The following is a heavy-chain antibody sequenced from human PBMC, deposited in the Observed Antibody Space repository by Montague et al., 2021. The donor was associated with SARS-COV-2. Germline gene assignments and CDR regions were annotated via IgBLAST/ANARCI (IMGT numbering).Heavy chain of an antibody. Sequence: SETLSLTCTVSGGSISSYYWCWVRQPPGKGLEWIGYIYYSGSVTTSYNPSLKSRVSISVDTSENQFSLKLTSVTAADTAVYYCARRGGGGVFARFMYWYLDVWGRGSLVTVSS. CDR1: GGSISSYY. D-gene: IGHD2-21*01. V-gene: IGHV4-59*12. J-gene: IGHJ2*01. CDR3: ARRGGGGVFARFMYWYLDV. CDR2: IYYSGSVTT.